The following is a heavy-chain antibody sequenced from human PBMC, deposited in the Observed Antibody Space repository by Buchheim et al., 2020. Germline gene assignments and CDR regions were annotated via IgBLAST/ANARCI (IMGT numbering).Heavy chain of an antibody. CDR3: ARDSGHSSGWYYYRGNWFDP. D-gene: IGHD6-19*01. J-gene: IGHJ5*02. CDR2: INPNSGST. Sequence: QVQLVQSGAEVKKPGASVKVSCKASGYTFTGYYMHWVRQAPGQGLEWMGWINPNSGSTNYAQKFQGWVTMTRDTAISTDYMELSRLRSDDTAVYYCARDSGHSSGWYYYRGNWFDPWGQGTL. CDR1: GYTFTGYY. V-gene: IGHV1-2*04.